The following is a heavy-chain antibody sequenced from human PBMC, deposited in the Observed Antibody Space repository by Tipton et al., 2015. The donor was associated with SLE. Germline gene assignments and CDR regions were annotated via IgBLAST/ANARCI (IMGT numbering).Heavy chain of an antibody. D-gene: IGHD1-26*01. Sequence: SLRLSCAASGFTFSDYYMSWIRQAPGKGLVWVSRIYSDGSSTNYADSVKGRFTISRDNSKNTLYLQMNSLRAEDTAVYYCAKDQMVGATTYFDYWGQGTLVTVSS. V-gene: IGHV3-74*01. CDR3: AKDQMVGATTYFDY. J-gene: IGHJ4*02. CDR2: IYSDGSST. CDR1: GFTFSDYY.